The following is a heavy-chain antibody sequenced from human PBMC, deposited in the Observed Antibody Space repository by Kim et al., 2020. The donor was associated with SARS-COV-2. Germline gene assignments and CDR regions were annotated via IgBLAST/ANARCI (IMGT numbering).Heavy chain of an antibody. CDR2: IYHSGST. D-gene: IGHD3-3*01. Sequence: SETLSLTCAVSGGSISSSNWWSWVRQPPGKGLEWIGEIYHSGSTNYNPSLKSRVTISVDKSKNQFSLKLSSVTAADTAVYYCARAFLVLEGDYYGMDVWGQGHTVTVSS. CDR1: GGSISSSNW. CDR3: ARAFLVLEGDYYGMDV. V-gene: IGHV4-4*02. J-gene: IGHJ6*02.